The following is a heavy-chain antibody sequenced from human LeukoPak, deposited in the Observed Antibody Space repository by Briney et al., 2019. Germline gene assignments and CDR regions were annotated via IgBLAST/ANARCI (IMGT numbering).Heavy chain of an antibody. J-gene: IGHJ4*02. CDR3: ARGGSRSYGDYVLLGY. V-gene: IGHV3-9*01. CDR1: GFTFDDYA. D-gene: IGHD4-17*01. CDR2: ISWNSGSI. Sequence: PGGSLRLSCAASGFTFDDYAMHWVRQAPGKGLEWVSGISWNSGSIGYADSVKGRFTISRDNSKNTLYLQMNSLRAEDTAVYYCARGGSRSYGDYVLLGYWGQGTLVTVSS.